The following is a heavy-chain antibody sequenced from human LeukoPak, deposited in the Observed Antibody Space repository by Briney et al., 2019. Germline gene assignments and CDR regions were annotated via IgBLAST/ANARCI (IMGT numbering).Heavy chain of an antibody. J-gene: IGHJ4*02. CDR2: IIPIFGTA. CDR3: ATGRIAAAGTGFDY. V-gene: IGHV1-69*06. CDR1: GGTFSSYA. D-gene: IGHD6-13*01. Sequence: SVKVSCKASGGTFSSYAISWVRQAPGQGLEWMGGIIPIFGTANYAQKFQGRVTMTEDTSTDTAYMELSSLRSEDTAVYYCATGRIAAAGTGFDYWGQGTLVTVSS.